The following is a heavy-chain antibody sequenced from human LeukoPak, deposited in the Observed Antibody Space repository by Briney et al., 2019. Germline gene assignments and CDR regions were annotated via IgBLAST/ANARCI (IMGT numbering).Heavy chain of an antibody. Sequence: SETLSLTCTVSGGSISSSSYYWGWIRQPPGKGLEWIGSIYYSGSTYYNPFLKSRVTISVDTSKNQFSLKLSSVTAADTAVYYCARRSGWYSVEHEPDYWGQGTLVTVSS. CDR2: IYYSGST. V-gene: IGHV4-39*07. J-gene: IGHJ4*02. CDR3: ARRSGWYSVEHEPDY. D-gene: IGHD6-19*01. CDR1: GGSISSSSYY.